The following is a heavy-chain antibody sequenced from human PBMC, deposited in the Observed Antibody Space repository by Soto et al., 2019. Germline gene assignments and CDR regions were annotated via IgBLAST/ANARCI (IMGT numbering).Heavy chain of an antibody. CDR2: IKPNGGNT. Sequence: QVQLVQSGAEVKKPGASVKVSCQASGYTFASHYIHWVRQAPGQGLEWMGVIKPNGGNTRYAQRFQDRLTLTTDTPTNTVYLDLSSLSSDATAVYYGGRDTSGVDYWGQGTLVTVSS. J-gene: IGHJ4*02. CDR3: GRDTSGVDY. CDR1: GYTFASHY. V-gene: IGHV1-46*01.